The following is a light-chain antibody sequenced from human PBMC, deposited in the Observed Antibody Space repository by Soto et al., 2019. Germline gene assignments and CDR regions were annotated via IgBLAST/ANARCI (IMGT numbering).Light chain of an antibody. CDR2: GAS. Sequence: EIVLTQAPGTLSLSPGERATVSCRTSQGVSSSYLAWYQQKPGQAPRLLIYGASSRATGIPDRFSGSGSGTVFTLTISRLEPADFAVYYCQQYGSSPPVTFGGGTKVDIK. CDR1: QGVSSSY. J-gene: IGKJ4*01. V-gene: IGKV3-20*01. CDR3: QQYGSSPPVT.